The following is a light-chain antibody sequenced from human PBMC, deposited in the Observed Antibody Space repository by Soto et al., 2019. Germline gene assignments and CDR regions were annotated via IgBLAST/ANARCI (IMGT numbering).Light chain of an antibody. CDR1: QSISSY. V-gene: IGKV1-39*01. Sequence: DIQMTQSPSSLSASVGDRVTITCRASQSISSYLNWYQQKPGKAPKLLIYAASSLESGVPSMFSGSGSGTDYTLTISSLQPDDFATYYCQQSYSTPPTFGGGTKVEI. CDR2: AAS. J-gene: IGKJ4*02. CDR3: QQSYSTPPT.